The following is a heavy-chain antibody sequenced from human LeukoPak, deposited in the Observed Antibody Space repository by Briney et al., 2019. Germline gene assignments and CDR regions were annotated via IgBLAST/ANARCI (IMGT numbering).Heavy chain of an antibody. CDR2: IIPILGIA. D-gene: IGHD3-3*01. CDR1: GGTFSSYA. J-gene: IGHJ4*02. V-gene: IGHV1-69*04. Sequence: SVKVSCKASGGTFSSYAISWVRQAPGQGLEWMGRIIPILGIANYAQKFQGRVTITADKSTSTAYMELSSLRSGDTAVYYCARVGYDFWSGYLHYFDYWGQGTLVTVSS. CDR3: ARVGYDFWSGYLHYFDY.